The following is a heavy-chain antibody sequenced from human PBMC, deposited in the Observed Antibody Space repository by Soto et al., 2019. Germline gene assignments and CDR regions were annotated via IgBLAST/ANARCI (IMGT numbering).Heavy chain of an antibody. J-gene: IGHJ4*02. CDR1: GFTFSTYA. CDR3: AREGAEYSTSSEWDY. Sequence: QVQVVQSGGGVVQPGRSLRLSCAASGFTFSTYAMHWARQPPGKGLEGVAVISYDGRNKFYADSVKGRFTISRDNSENTLYLQMNSLRPEDTAVYYCAREGAEYSTSSEWDYWGQGTLVTVSS. V-gene: IGHV3-30*04. D-gene: IGHD6-6*01. CDR2: ISYDGRNK.